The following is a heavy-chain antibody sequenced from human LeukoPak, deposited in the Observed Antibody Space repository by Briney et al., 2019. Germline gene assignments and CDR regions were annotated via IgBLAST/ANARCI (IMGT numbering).Heavy chain of an antibody. CDR1: GFTVSSKY. V-gene: IGHV3-66*01. CDR3: ARDLYDSSGYQRGYLQH. Sequence: PGGSLRLSCAASGFTVSSKYMSWVRQAPGKGLEWVSVIYSGDETYYADSVKGRFTISRDNSKNTLDLQMNSLRAEDTAVYYCARDLYDSSGYQRGYLQHWGQGTLVTVSS. CDR2: IYSGDET. D-gene: IGHD3-22*01. J-gene: IGHJ1*01.